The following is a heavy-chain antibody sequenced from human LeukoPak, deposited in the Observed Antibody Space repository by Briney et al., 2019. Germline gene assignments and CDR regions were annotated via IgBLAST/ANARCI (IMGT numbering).Heavy chain of an antibody. CDR2: ISSNGGST. D-gene: IGHD3-10*01. V-gene: IGHV3-64*01. CDR3: ARGFPSPDKRPC. Sequence: GRSLRLSCAASGFTFSTNCMTWVRQAPGKGLEYVSAISSNGGSTYYANSVKGRFTISRDNSKNTLYLQVGSLRAEDMAVYYCARGFPSPDKRPCWGQGTLVTVSS. CDR1: GFTFSTNC. J-gene: IGHJ4*02.